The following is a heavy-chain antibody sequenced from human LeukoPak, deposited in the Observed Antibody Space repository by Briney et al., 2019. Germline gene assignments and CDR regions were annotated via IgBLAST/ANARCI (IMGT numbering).Heavy chain of an antibody. CDR2: ISYNSGNT. Sequence: GGSLRLSCAASGFTFDGCAIHWVRQAPGKGLEWVSGISYNSGNTGYADSVKGRFTISRDNAKNSLSLQMNSLRPEDTAFYYCAKDKVDDIRGYYYRGAYFQHWGQGTLVTVSS. CDR3: AKDKVDDIRGYYYRGAYFQH. CDR1: GFTFDGCA. D-gene: IGHD3-22*01. V-gene: IGHV3-9*01. J-gene: IGHJ1*01.